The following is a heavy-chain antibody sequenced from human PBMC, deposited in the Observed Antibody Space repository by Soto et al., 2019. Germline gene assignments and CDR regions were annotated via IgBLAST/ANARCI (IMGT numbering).Heavy chain of an antibody. CDR1: GGSISSGDYY. CDR3: VGEGGYSYGTDY. Sequence: QGQLQESGPGLVKPSQTLSLTCTVSGGSISSGDYYWSWIRQPPGKGLEWIGYIYYSGSTYYNPSLKSRVTISVDTSKNQFSLKLSSVTAADTAVYYCVGEGGYSYGTDYWGQGTLVTVSS. CDR2: IYYSGST. V-gene: IGHV4-30-4*01. D-gene: IGHD5-18*01. J-gene: IGHJ4*02.